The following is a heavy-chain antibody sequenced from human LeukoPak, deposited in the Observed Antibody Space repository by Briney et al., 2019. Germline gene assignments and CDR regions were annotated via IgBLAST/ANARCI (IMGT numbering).Heavy chain of an antibody. CDR3: AKVGNGDYSNWFDP. D-gene: IGHD4-17*01. J-gene: IGHJ5*02. Sequence: GGSLRLSCVASGFTFSSCWMHWVRQTPGKGLAWVSRINEDGSTTTYADSAKGRFTISRDNARNTLYLQMNSLRVDDTAVYYCAKVGNGDYSNWFDPWGQGTLVTVSS. V-gene: IGHV3-74*01. CDR2: INEDGSTT. CDR1: GFTFSSCW.